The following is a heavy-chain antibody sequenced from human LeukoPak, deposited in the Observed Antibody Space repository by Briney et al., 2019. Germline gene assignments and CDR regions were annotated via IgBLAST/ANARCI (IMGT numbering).Heavy chain of an antibody. V-gene: IGHV5-51*01. CDR1: GXSFTSHW. CDR3: ARLRWPRGGRSSFDY. Sequence: GESLQISCKGSGXSFTSHWIGWVRQMPGKGLEWMGIVNPDDSDTIYSPSFQGQVTISADESITTAYLQWSSLKASDTAMYYCARLRWPRGGRSSFDYWGQGVLVTVSS. D-gene: IGHD3-10*01. J-gene: IGHJ4*02. CDR2: VNPDDSDT.